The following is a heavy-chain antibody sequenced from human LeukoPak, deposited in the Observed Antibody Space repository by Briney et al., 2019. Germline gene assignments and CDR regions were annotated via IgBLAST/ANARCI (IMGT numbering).Heavy chain of an antibody. V-gene: IGHV1-2*02. Sequence: ASVKVSCKASGYTFTGYYMHWVRQAPGQGLEWMGWISPNSGGTKYEQKFQGRVTMTRDTSISTAYMELSRLRSDDTAVYYCARSGYNRFDYWGQGTLVTVSS. CDR3: ARSGYNRFDY. CDR2: ISPNSGGT. CDR1: GYTFTGYY. D-gene: IGHD5-24*01. J-gene: IGHJ4*02.